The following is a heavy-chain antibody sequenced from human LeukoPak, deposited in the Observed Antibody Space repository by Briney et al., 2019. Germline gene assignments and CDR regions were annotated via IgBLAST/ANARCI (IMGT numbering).Heavy chain of an antibody. CDR3: ARGNPQRITMVRGVNGVLFDY. J-gene: IGHJ4*02. D-gene: IGHD3-10*01. CDR1: GGSISSSNW. V-gene: IGHV4-4*02. Sequence: SETLSLTCAVSGGSISSSNWWSWVRQPPGKGLEWIGEIYHSGSTNYNPSLKSRVTISVDKSKNQFSLKLSSVTAADTAVYYCARGNPQRITMVRGVNGVLFDYWGQGTLVTVSS. CDR2: IYHSGST.